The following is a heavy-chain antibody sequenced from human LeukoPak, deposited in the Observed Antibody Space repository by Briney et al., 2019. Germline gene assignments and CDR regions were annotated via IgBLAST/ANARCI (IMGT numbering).Heavy chain of an antibody. V-gene: IGHV1-18*01. D-gene: IGHD2-15*01. J-gene: IGHJ4*02. CDR3: ARQDVVAATREGYFDH. Sequence: ASVKVSCKASGYTFTTYSISWVRQAPGQGLEWMGWISAYNGNTNYAQKLQGRVTMTTDTSTSTAYMELRSLRSDDTTVYYCARQDVVAATREGYFDHWGQGTLVTVSS. CDR2: ISAYNGNT. CDR1: GYTFTTYS.